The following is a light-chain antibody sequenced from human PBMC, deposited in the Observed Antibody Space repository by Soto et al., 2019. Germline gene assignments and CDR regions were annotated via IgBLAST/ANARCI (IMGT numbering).Light chain of an antibody. CDR2: GAS. J-gene: IGKJ1*01. Sequence: EIVMTQSPATLSVSPGERATLSCRASQSVSINLAWYQQKPGQAPRLLIYGASSRATGIPTRFSGSGSGTEFTLTISSLQSDDFAAYYCQHYNSYSEAFGQGTKVDIK. CDR3: QHYNSYSEA. CDR1: QSVSIN. V-gene: IGKV3-15*01.